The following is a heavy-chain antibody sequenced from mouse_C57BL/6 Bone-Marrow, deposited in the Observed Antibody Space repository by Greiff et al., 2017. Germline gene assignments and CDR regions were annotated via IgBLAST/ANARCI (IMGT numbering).Heavy chain of an antibody. CDR2: ISGGSSTI. CDR1: GFTFSDYG. D-gene: IGHD2-1*01. J-gene: IGHJ3*01. Sequence: EVQLQQSGGGLVKPGGSLKLSCAASGFTFSDYGMHWVRQAPEKGLEWVAYISGGSSTIYYADTLKGRFTISRDNAKNTLFLQMTSLRSEDTAMYYCARPLYYGNYWFAYWGQGTLVTVSA. CDR3: ARPLYYGNYWFAY. V-gene: IGHV5-17*01.